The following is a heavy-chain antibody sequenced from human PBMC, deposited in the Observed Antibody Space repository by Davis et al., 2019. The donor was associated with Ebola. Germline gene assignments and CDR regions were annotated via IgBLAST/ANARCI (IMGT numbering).Heavy chain of an antibody. CDR1: GYSFASYS. J-gene: IGHJ5*02. V-gene: IGHV1-18*01. CDR2: ISAYNGNT. CDR3: ARTRGNWFDP. Sequence: ASVKVSCKASGYSFASYSVTWVRRAPGQGLEWMGWISAYNGNTNYAQKLQGRVTMTTDTSTSTAYMELRSLRSDDTAVYYCARTRGNWFDPWGQGTLVTVSS.